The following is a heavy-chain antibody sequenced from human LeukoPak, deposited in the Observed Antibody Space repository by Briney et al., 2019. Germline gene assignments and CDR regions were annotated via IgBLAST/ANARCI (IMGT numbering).Heavy chain of an antibody. V-gene: IGHV3-23*01. D-gene: IGHD3-22*01. CDR2: ISGSGGST. CDR3: AKAVRYYDSSGYYSY. Sequence: GGSLRLSCAASGFTFSSYAMSWVRQAPGKGLEWVSAISGSGGSTYYADSVKGRFTISRDNSKTTLYLQMNSLRAEDTAVYYCAKAVRYYDSSGYYSYWGQGTLVTVSS. CDR1: GFTFSSYA. J-gene: IGHJ4*02.